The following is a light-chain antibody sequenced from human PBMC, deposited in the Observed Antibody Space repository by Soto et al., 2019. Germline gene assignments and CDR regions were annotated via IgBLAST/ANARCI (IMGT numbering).Light chain of an antibody. CDR2: MCS. V-gene: IGKV2-28*01. Sequence: DIVMTQSPLSLPVTPGEAASISCRSSQSLLNSNGRNYLDWYLQKPGQSPQLLIYMCSNRASGVPDRFSGSGSGTDFTLKISRLEAADVGVYHCMQALQAAHTLGQGKKLEIK. J-gene: IGKJ2*01. CDR1: QSLLNSNGRNY. CDR3: MQALQAAHT.